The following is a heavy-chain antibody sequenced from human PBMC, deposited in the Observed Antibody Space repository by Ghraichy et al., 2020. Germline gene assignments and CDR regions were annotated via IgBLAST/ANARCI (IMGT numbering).Heavy chain of an antibody. J-gene: IGHJ4*02. CDR3: AKVALKYSSGWYYFDH. D-gene: IGHD6-19*01. CDR2: ISYDETNE. Sequence: GGSLRLSCEASGFTFTTYAMHWVRQAPGKGLEWVAVISYDETNENYADSVKGRFTISRDNTKSTLYLQMNSLRPEDTAMYYCAKVALKYSSGWYYFDHWGQGTLVAVSA. V-gene: IGHV3-30*18. CDR1: GFTFTTYA.